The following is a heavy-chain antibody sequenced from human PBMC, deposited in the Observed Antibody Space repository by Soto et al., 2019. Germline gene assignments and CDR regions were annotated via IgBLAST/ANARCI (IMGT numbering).Heavy chain of an antibody. V-gene: IGHV3-13*04. CDR1: GFTFSSYD. Sequence: GGSLRLSCAASGFTFSSYDMHWVRQATGKGLEWVSAIGTAGDTYYPGSVKGRFTISRENAKNSLYLQMNSLRAGDTAVYYCARVLPAASEFHYYYGMDVWGQGTTVTVSS. D-gene: IGHD2-2*01. CDR2: IGTAGDT. J-gene: IGHJ6*02. CDR3: ARVLPAASEFHYYYGMDV.